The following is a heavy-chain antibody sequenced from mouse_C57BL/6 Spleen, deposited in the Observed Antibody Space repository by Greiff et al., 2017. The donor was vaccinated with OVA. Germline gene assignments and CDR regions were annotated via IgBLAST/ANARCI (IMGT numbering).Heavy chain of an antibody. J-gene: IGHJ1*03. CDR3: ARHNYYGSSLWYFDV. D-gene: IGHD1-1*01. V-gene: IGHV2-6-1*01. Sequence: VQVVESGPGLVAPSQSLSITCTVSGFSLTSYGVHWVRQPPGKGLEWLVVIWSDGSTTYNSALKSRLSISTDNSKSQVFLKMNSLQTDDTAMYACARHNYYGSSLWYFDVWGTGTTVTVSS. CDR1: GFSLTSYG. CDR2: IWSDGST.